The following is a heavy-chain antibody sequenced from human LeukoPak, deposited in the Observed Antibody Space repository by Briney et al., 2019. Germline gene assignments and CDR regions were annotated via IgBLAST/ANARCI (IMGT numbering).Heavy chain of an antibody. CDR1: GGSISSSSYY. D-gene: IGHD5-18*01. CDR3: ARDQLERIQLWLTPFDY. V-gene: IGHV4-39*07. Sequence: SETLSLTCTVSGGSISSSSYYWGWIRQPPGKGLEWIGSIYYSGSTYYNPSLKSRVTISVDTSKNQFSLKLSSVTAADTAVYYCARDQLERIQLWLTPFDYWGQGTLVTVSS. CDR2: IYYSGST. J-gene: IGHJ4*02.